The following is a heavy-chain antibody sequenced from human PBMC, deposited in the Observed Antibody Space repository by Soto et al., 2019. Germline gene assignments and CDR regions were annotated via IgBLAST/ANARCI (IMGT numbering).Heavy chain of an antibody. CDR3: ATTGAARPLAFDY. V-gene: IGHV4-39*01. CDR1: GGSISSSSYY. CDR2: IYYSGST. J-gene: IGHJ4*02. D-gene: IGHD6-6*01. Sequence: SETLSLTCTVSGGSISSSSYYWGWIRQPPGKGLEWIGSIYYSGSTYYNPSLKSRVTISVDTSKNQFSLKLSSVTAADTAVYYCATTGAARPLAFDYWGQGTLVTVSS.